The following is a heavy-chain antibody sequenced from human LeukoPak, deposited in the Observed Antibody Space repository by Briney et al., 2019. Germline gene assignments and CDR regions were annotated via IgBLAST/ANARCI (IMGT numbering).Heavy chain of an antibody. CDR1: GGSISSGGYY. Sequence: PSETLSLTCTVSGGSISSGGYYWSWIRQPPGKGLEWIGYIYHSGSTYYNPSLKSRVTISVDRSKNQFSLKLSSVTAADTAVYYCAREIRFLEGIFDYWGQGTLVTVSS. J-gene: IGHJ4*02. CDR3: AREIRFLEGIFDY. D-gene: IGHD3-3*01. CDR2: IYHSGST. V-gene: IGHV4-30-2*01.